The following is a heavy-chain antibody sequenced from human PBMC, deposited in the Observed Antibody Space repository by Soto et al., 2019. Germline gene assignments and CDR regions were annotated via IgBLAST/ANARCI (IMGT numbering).Heavy chain of an antibody. CDR3: ARAPYSNGWYRFDL. V-gene: IGHV3-7*03. D-gene: IGHD6-19*01. CDR1: GFTFSGYW. CDR2: IKHDGSVQ. J-gene: IGHJ4*02. Sequence: GGSLRLSCEASGFTFSGYWMSWVRQAPGKGLEWVADIKHDGSVQYYVDSVKGRFTISRDNAKKLLYLQMNGLRAEDTALYYCARAPYSNGWYRFDLWGQGTLVTVSS.